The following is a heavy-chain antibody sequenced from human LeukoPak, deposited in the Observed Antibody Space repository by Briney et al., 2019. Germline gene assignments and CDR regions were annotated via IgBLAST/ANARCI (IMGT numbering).Heavy chain of an antibody. CDR2: IKQDGSEK. D-gene: IGHD2-2*01. CDR3: AREDQPHGTFDY. V-gene: IGHV3-7*05. CDR1: GFTFSNYW. Sequence: QPGGSLRLSCAASGFTFSNYWMSWVRQAPGKGLEWVANIKQDGSEKYYVDSVKGRFTISRDNAKNSLYLQMNSLRAEDTALYYCAREDQPHGTFDYWGQGILVTVSS. J-gene: IGHJ4*02.